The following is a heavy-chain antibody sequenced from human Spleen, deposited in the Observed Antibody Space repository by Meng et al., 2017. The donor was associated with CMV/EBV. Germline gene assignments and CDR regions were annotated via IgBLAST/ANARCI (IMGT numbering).Heavy chain of an antibody. D-gene: IGHD2-2*02. CDR3: AKPYCSSTSCYKRGFDF. CDR2: ISVSGTTI. Sequence: GESLKISCAASGFTFTDYFMSWIRQAPGEGLEYVSSISVSGTTIYYADSVEGRFTISRDNSKSTLYLQMNSLRAEDTAVYYCAKPYCSSTSCYKRGFDFWGQGTLVTVSS. V-gene: IGHV3-11*01. CDR1: GFTFTDYF. J-gene: IGHJ4*02.